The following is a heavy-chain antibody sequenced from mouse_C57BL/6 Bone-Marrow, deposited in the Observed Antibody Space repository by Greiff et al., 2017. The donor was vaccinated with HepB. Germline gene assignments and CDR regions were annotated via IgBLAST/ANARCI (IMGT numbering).Heavy chain of an antibody. D-gene: IGHD1-1*01. CDR2: IDPSDSYT. Sequence: QVQLQQSGAELVMPGASVKLSCKASGYTFTSYWMHWVKQRPGQGLEWIGEIDPSDSYTNYNQKFKGKSTLTVDKSSSTAYMQLSSLTSEDSAVYYCARLGLRGYFDVWGTGTTVTVSS. J-gene: IGHJ1*03. CDR3: ARLGLRGYFDV. CDR1: GYTFTSYW. V-gene: IGHV1-69*01.